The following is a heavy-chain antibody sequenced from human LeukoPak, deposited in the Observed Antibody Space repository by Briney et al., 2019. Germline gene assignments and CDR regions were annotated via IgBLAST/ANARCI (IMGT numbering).Heavy chain of an antibody. D-gene: IGHD2-2*01. CDR1: GFTFSSYW. Sequence: GGSLRLSCAASGFTFSSYWMSWVRQAPGKGLEWVANIKQDGSEKYYVDSVKGRFTISRDNAKNSLYLQMNSLRAGDTAVYYCARDIVVVPAAGFDYWGQGTLVTVSS. V-gene: IGHV3-7*01. CDR3: ARDIVVVPAAGFDY. J-gene: IGHJ4*02. CDR2: IKQDGSEK.